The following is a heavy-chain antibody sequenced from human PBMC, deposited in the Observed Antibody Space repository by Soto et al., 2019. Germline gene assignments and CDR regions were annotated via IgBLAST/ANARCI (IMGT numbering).Heavy chain of an antibody. CDR3: ATNQYGYEGYYYYMDV. D-gene: IGHD5-18*01. V-gene: IGHV4-59*01. J-gene: IGHJ6*03. Sequence: SETLSLTCTVSGGSISSYYWSWIRQPPGKGLEWIGYIYYSGSTNYNPSLKSRVTISVDTSKNQFSLKLSSVTAADTAVYYCATNQYGYEGYYYYMDVWGKGTTVTVSS. CDR2: IYYSGST. CDR1: GGSISSYY.